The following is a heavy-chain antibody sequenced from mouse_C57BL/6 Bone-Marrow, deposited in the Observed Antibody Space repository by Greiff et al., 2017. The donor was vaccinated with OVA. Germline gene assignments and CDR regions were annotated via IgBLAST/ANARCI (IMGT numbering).Heavy chain of an antibody. V-gene: IGHV14-4*01. D-gene: IGHD1-1*01. Sequence: EVQLQQSGAELVRPGASVKLSCTASGFNIKDDYMHWVQQRPEQGLEWIGWIDPENGDTEYASNFQGKATITADTSSNTAYLQLSSLTSEDTAVYYCTVFITTVVEAWYFDVWGTGTTVTVSS. J-gene: IGHJ1*03. CDR2: IDPENGDT. CDR1: GFNIKDDY. CDR3: TVFITTVVEAWYFDV.